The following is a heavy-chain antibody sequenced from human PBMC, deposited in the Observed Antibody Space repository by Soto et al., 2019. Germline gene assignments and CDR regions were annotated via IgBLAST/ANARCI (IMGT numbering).Heavy chain of an antibody. D-gene: IGHD3-3*01. CDR2: INPHTGGT. CDR3: ARYQYWSGSLDA. J-gene: IGHJ6*03. CDR1: GYTFTANY. Sequence: QVQLVQSGAEVTKPGASVKVSCKASGYTFTANYVHWVRQTPGQGLEWMGGINPHTGGTDYAQTFQGRVTMTRDTSISTAYMERSRLTSDDTSVYYCARYQYWSGSLDAWGKVTTFTVSS. V-gene: IGHV1-2*02.